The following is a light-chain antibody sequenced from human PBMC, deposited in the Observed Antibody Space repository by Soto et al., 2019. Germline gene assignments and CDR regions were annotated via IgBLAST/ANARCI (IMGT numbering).Light chain of an antibody. V-gene: IGLV2-14*01. CDR3: SSFTGSSYV. CDR1: SSDVGNNNY. Sequence: QSALTQPASVSGSPGQSITISCTGTSSDVGNNNYVSWYQQNPGKAPKVMICDVTNRPSGVSNRFSGSKSGNTASLTISGLQAEDEAEYYCSSFTGSSYVFGTGTKLTVL. CDR2: DVT. J-gene: IGLJ1*01.